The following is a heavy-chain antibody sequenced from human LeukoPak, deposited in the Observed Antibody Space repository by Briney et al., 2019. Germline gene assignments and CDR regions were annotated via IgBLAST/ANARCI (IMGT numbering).Heavy chain of an antibody. Sequence: PSETLSLTCAVYGGSFSGYYWSWIRQPPGKGLEWIGEINHSGSTNYNPSLKSRVTISVDTSKNQFSLKLSSVTAADTAVYFCARAAHIIVPAAKSGIDVWGQGTTVTVSS. D-gene: IGHD2-2*01. CDR2: INHSGST. J-gene: IGHJ6*02. CDR3: ARAAHIIVPAAKSGIDV. V-gene: IGHV4-34*01. CDR1: GGSFSGYY.